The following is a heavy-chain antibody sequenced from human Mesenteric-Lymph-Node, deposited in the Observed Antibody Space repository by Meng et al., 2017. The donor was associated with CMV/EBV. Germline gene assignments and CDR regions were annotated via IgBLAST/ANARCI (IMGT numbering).Heavy chain of an antibody. V-gene: IGHV3-33*01. CDR3: ARGFIVAYLPDY. Sequence: GESLKISCAASGFAFSGHAMHWVRQAPDKGLEWVAVIWYDGSNEDYVDSVKGRFTIFRDNSQNTLYLQMKSLRAEDTAVYYCARGFIVAYLPDYWGQGTLVTVSS. J-gene: IGHJ4*02. CDR1: GFAFSGHA. D-gene: IGHD5-12*01. CDR2: IWYDGSNE.